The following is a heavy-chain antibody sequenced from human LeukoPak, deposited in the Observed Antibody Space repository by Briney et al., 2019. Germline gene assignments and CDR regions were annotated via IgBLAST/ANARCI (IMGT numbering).Heavy chain of an antibody. V-gene: IGHV4-34*01. D-gene: IGHD6-13*01. CDR1: GESFSGYY. Sequence: PSETLSLTCAVYGESFSGYYWSWIRQPPGKGLEWIGEINHRGSTNSNPSLKSRVTMSVDTSKNNFSLKLRSVTAADTAMYYCASSPGIAAAGDYYMDVWGKGTTVTVSS. CDR2: INHRGST. CDR3: ASSPGIAAAGDYYMDV. J-gene: IGHJ6*03.